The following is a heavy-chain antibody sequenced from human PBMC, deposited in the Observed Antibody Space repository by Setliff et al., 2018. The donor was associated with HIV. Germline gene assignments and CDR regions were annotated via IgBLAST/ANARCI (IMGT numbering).Heavy chain of an antibody. J-gene: IGHJ5*02. D-gene: IGHD3-10*01. V-gene: IGHV4-38-2*02. CDR2: IYYSGST. CDR1: GFSISSRYY. CDR3: AREYGSGSYNWFDP. Sequence: PSETLSLTCDVSGFSISSRYYWGWIRQSPGKGLEWIGYIYYSGSTYYNPSLKSRVTISVDTSKNHFSLKLRPVTAADTAVYYCAREYGSGSYNWFDPWGQGTLVTVSS.